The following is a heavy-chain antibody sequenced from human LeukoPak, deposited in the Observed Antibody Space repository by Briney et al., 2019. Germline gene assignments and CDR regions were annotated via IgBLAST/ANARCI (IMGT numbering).Heavy chain of an antibody. CDR2: INHSGST. D-gene: IGHD3-22*01. V-gene: IGHV4-34*01. J-gene: IGHJ1*01. CDR1: GGSFSGYY. Sequence: PSETLSLTCAVYGGSFSGYYWSWIRQPPGKGLEWIGEINHSGSTNYNPSLKSRVTISVDTSKNQFSLKLSSVTAADTAVYYCARYGANYDSSRPKYFQHWGQGTLVTVSS. CDR3: ARYGANYDSSRPKYFQH.